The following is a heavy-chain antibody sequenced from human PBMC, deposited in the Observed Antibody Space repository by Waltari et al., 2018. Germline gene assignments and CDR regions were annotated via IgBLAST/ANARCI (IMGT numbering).Heavy chain of an antibody. V-gene: IGHV3-30*18. D-gene: IGHD1-26*01. CDR2: IWYDGSNK. CDR3: AKNGIVGATRNWFDP. CDR1: GFTFSSYG. J-gene: IGHJ5*02. Sequence: QVQLVESGGGVVQPGRSLRLSCAASGFTFSSYGMHWVRQAPGKGLEWVAVIWYDGSNKDYADAVKGRITSSGDNSKNTLYLQMNSLRAEDTAMYYCAKNGIVGATRNWFDPWGQGTLVTVSS.